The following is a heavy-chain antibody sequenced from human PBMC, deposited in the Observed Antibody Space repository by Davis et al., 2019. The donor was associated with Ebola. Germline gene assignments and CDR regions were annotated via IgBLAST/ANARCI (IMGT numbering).Heavy chain of an antibody. V-gene: IGHV4-30-4*01. D-gene: IGHD4-17*01. CDR1: GGSISSGDYY. CDR2: IYYSGST. Sequence: PSETLSLTCTVSGGSISSGDYYWSWIRQPPGKGLEWIGYIYYSGSTYYNPSLKSRVTISVDTSKNQFSLKLSSVTAADTAVYYCARGRGTTVTGWGFDPWGQGTLVTVSS. J-gene: IGHJ5*02. CDR3: ARGRGTTVTGWGFDP.